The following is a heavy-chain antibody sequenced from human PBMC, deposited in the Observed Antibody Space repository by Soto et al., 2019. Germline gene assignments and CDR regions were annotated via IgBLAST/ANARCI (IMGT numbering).Heavy chain of an antibody. J-gene: IGHJ6*03. D-gene: IGHD1-1*01. Sequence: PSETLSLTCTVSGGSLSSGGYYWSWIRQHPGKGLEWIGYIYYSGSTSYNPSLKSRVTISVDTSKNQFSLKLSSVTAADTAVYYCARETQERYYYYYYMDVWGKGTTVTVSS. V-gene: IGHV4-31*03. CDR1: GGSLSSGGYY. CDR3: ARETQERYYYYYYMDV. CDR2: IYYSGST.